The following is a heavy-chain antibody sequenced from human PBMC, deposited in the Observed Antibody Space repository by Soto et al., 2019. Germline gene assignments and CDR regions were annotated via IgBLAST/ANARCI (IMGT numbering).Heavy chain of an antibody. Sequence: GASVKVSCKASGFTFTNSAVQWVRQARGQRLEWIGWIVVGNGNTNHAQKFQERVTITRDMSTNTAYMELSSLRSEDTAVYYCVADDMIVASWGQGTRVTVSS. CDR3: VADDMIVAS. CDR1: GFTFTNSA. J-gene: IGHJ4*02. CDR2: IVVGNGNT. D-gene: IGHD3-22*01. V-gene: IGHV1-58*01.